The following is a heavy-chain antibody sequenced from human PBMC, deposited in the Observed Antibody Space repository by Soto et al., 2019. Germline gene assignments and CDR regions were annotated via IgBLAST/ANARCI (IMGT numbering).Heavy chain of an antibody. J-gene: IGHJ4*02. CDR1: GGSISSGGYY. CDR2: IYYSGST. D-gene: IGHD3-10*01. CDR3: ARGITMVRGVGLFYFDY. Sequence: QVQLQESGPGLVKPSQTLSLTCTVSGGSISSGGYYWNWIRQHPGKGLEWIGYIYYSGSTYYNPSLKSRITLSVDTSRNQFSLKLNSVTAADTAVYYCARGITMVRGVGLFYFDYWGQGTLVTVSS. V-gene: IGHV4-31*03.